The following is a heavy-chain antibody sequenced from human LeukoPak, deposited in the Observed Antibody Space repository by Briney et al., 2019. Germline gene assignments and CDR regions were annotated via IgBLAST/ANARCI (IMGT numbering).Heavy chain of an antibody. J-gene: IGHJ4*02. V-gene: IGHV1-46*01. CDR3: ARDKAVKRGYSYGLGY. CDR2: INPSGGST. CDR1: GYTFTSFY. Sequence: ASVKVSCKASGYTFTSFYMQWVRQAPGQGLEWMGIINPSGGSTNYAQKFQGRVSMTRDTSTSTVYMELSSLRSEDTAMYYCARDKAVKRGYSYGLGYWGQGALVTGSS. D-gene: IGHD5-18*01.